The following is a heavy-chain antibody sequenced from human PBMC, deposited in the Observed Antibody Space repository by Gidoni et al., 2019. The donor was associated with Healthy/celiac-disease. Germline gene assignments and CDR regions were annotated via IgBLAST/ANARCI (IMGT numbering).Heavy chain of an antibody. D-gene: IGHD6-19*01. J-gene: IGHJ4*02. CDR2: IYYSGST. V-gene: IGHV4-39*01. CDR3: ARRRVAVAGTASFDY. CDR1: GGSISSSSYY. Sequence: QLQLQESGPGLVKPSETLSLTCTVSGGSISSSSYYWGWIRQPPGKGLEWIGSIYYSGSTYYNPSLKSRVTISVDTSKNQFSLKLSSVTAADTAVYYCARRRVAVAGTASFDYWGQGTLVTVSS.